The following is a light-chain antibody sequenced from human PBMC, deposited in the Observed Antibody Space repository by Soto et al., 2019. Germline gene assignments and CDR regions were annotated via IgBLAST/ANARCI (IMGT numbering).Light chain of an antibody. CDR2: DVS. J-gene: IGLJ3*02. V-gene: IGLV2-14*01. CDR1: SSDIGGYNY. CDR3: SSYTSTNTRV. Sequence: QSALTQPASVSGSPGQSITISCTGTSSDIGGYNYVSWYQQHPGKAPKLMIYDVSYRPSGVSNRFSGSKSGNTASLTISGLQAEDEADYYCSSYTSTNTRVLGGGTKLTVL.